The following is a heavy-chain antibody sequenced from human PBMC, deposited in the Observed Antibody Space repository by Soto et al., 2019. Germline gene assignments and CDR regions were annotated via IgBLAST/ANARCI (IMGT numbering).Heavy chain of an antibody. D-gene: IGHD4-4*01. V-gene: IGHV3-33*01. CDR2: IWYDGSNK. CDR1: GFTFSSYG. J-gene: IGHJ6*03. Sequence: QVQLVESGGGVVQPGRSLRLSCAASGFTFSSYGMHWVRQAPGKGLEWVAVIWYDGSNKYYAESVKGRFTISRDNSKNTLYLQMNSLRDEDTAVYYCARDRNSNPNYYYYYMDVWGKGTTVTVSS. CDR3: ARDRNSNPNYYYYYMDV.